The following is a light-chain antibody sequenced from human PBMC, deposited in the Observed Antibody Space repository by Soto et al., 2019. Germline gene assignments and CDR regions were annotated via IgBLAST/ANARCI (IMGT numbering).Light chain of an antibody. V-gene: IGLV2-14*01. J-gene: IGLJ1*01. CDR1: SIDVGGYNY. CDR3: SSFTTTSTYV. CDR2: EVN. Sequence: QSALTQPASVSGSPGQSITISCTGTSIDVGGYNYVSWYQHHPGKAPKLMIYEVNNRPSGVSYRFSGSKSGNTASLTISGLQAEDEADYYCSSFTTTSTYVFGSGTKLTVL.